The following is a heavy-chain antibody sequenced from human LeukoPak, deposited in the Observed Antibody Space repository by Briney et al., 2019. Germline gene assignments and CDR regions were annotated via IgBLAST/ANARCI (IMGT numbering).Heavy chain of an antibody. D-gene: IGHD3-10*01. CDR2: IGGSSDFI. CDR1: GFSFRNYN. J-gene: IGHJ4*02. Sequence: PGGSLRLSCAASGFSFRNYNMNWVHQAPGKGLEWVSSIGGSSDFIYYGDSVKGRFTISRDNAKNSVYLQMNSLRAEDTAVYYCLRDESGSFFAYWGQGTLVIVSS. V-gene: IGHV3-21*06. CDR3: LRDESGSFFAY.